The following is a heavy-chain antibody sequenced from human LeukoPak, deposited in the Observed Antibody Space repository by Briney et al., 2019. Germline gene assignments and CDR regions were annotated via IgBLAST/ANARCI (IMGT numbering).Heavy chain of an antibody. CDR2: ISYDGSDQ. Sequence: GGSLRLSCAASGFNFTNYGMHWVRQAPGKGLEWVAVISYDGSDQYYAVSVRGRFTISRDNSKNTLYLQMNSLRVDDTAVYYCARGGIITSYAFEIWGQGTMVTVSS. CDR3: ARGGIITSYAFEI. CDR1: GFNFTNYG. D-gene: IGHD1-26*01. V-gene: IGHV3-30*03. J-gene: IGHJ3*02.